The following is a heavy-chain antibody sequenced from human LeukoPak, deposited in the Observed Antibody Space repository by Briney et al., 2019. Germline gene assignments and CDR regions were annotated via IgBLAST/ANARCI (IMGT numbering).Heavy chain of an antibody. D-gene: IGHD3-9*01. CDR2: ISGSGDNT. CDR3: AKGSGYDTDFDY. Sequence: GGSLRLSCAASGFTVSSKYMSWVRQAPGKGLEWVSGISGSGDNTYYADSVKGRFTISRDNSKNTLYLQMNSLRAEDTAVYYCAKGSGYDTDFDYWGQGTLVSVSS. J-gene: IGHJ4*02. CDR1: GFTVSSKY. V-gene: IGHV3-23*01.